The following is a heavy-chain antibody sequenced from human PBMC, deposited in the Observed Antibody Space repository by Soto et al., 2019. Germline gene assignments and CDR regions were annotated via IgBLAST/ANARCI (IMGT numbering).Heavy chain of an antibody. J-gene: IGHJ2*01. CDR1: GFTFSSYS. Sequence: ESGGDLVKPGGSLRLSCAVSGFTFSSYSMSWVRQAPGEGLEWVSSISGSSGYVFYADSVKGRFTISRDNAKNSLYLQMGSLRAEDTAIYYCARAAGYCSGGSCYWYFDLWGRGTLVTVSS. CDR2: ISGSSGYV. CDR3: ARAAGYCSGGSCYWYFDL. V-gene: IGHV3-21*01. D-gene: IGHD2-15*01.